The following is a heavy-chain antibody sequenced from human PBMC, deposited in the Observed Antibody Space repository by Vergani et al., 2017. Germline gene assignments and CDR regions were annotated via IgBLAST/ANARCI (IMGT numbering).Heavy chain of an antibody. CDR3: ARDSWTSELRGVYWFDT. Sequence: QVQLHESGPGLVKPSQTLSLTCTVPGGSITSGSFYWSWIRQPAGKGLEWIGRIHSSGTTNYNPSLKSRVTLSGDTSKNQLSLRMTSVTAADTAVYYCARDSWTSELRGVYWFDTWGQGTLVSVSS. D-gene: IGHD3-10*01. CDR2: IHSSGTT. V-gene: IGHV4-61*02. CDR1: GGSITSGSFY. J-gene: IGHJ5*02.